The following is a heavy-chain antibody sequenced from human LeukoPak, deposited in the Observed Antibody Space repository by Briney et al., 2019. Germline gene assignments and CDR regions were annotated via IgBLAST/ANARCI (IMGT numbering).Heavy chain of an antibody. V-gene: IGHV3-30*18. J-gene: IGHJ3*02. CDR3: AKDPLRITMIVVDLQDDDAFDI. D-gene: IGHD3-22*01. Sequence: GGSLRLSCAASAITFSSYGMHWVRQAPGKGLEWVAVISYDGSNKYYADSVKGRFTISRDNSKNTLYLQMNSLRAEDTAVYYCAKDPLRITMIVVDLQDDDAFDIWGQGTMVTVSS. CDR2: ISYDGSNK. CDR1: AITFSSYG.